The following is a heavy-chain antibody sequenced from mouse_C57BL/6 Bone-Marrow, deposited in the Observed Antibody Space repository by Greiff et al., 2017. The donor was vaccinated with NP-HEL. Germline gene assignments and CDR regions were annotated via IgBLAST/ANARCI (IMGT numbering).Heavy chain of an antibody. D-gene: IGHD4-1*01. CDR2: IWSGGST. Sequence: QVQLQQSGPGLVQPSQSLSITCTVSGFSLNSYGVHWVRQPPGKGLEWLGVIWSGGSTDYNAAFISRLSISKDNSKSQVFFKMNSLQADDTAIYYCAKNNWDWFAYWGQGTLVTVSA. V-gene: IGHV2-4*01. J-gene: IGHJ3*01. CDR3: AKNNWDWFAY. CDR1: GFSLNSYG.